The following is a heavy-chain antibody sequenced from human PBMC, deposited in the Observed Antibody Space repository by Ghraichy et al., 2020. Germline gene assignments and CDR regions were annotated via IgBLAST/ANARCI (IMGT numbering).Heavy chain of an antibody. J-gene: IGHJ4*02. CDR1: GGSISSSNHY. V-gene: IGHV4-30-4*01. Sequence: SETLSLTCTVSGGSISSSNHYWSWIRQPPGEGLQWIAYIYYSGNTYYNPSLKSRITISIDTSKNQFSLKLSSVTAADTAVYYCARVLDGYSSFDYWGQGTLVTVSS. D-gene: IGHD5-24*01. CDR3: ARVLDGYSSFDY. CDR2: IYYSGNT.